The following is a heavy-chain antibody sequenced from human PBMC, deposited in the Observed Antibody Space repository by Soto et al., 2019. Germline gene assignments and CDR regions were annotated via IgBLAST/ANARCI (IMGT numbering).Heavy chain of an antibody. CDR2: IYYSGST. J-gene: IGHJ6*02. CDR3: ARDQGSGYIVGGDYYGMDV. D-gene: IGHD5-12*01. Sequence: QVQLQESGPGLVKPSQTLSLTCTVSGGSISSGGYYWSWIRQHPGKGLEWIGYIYYSGSTYYNPSLKSRVTISVDTSKNQFSLKLSSVTAADTAVYYCARDQGSGYIVGGDYYGMDVWGQGTTVTVSS. CDR1: GGSISSGGYY. V-gene: IGHV4-31*03.